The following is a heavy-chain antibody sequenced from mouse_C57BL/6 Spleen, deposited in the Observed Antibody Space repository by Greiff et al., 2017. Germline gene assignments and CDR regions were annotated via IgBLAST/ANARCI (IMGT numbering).Heavy chain of an antibody. CDR1: GYTFTDYN. J-gene: IGHJ3*01. CDR3: ARCTSELGFAY. V-gene: IGHV1-18*01. Sequence: EVQLVESGPELVKPGASVKIPCKASGYTFTDYNMDWVKQSHGKSLEWIGDINPNNGGTIYNQKFKGKATLTVDKSSSTAYMALRSLTSEDTAVYYCARCTSELGFAYWGQGTLVTVSA. D-gene: IGHD4-1*01. CDR2: INPNNGGT.